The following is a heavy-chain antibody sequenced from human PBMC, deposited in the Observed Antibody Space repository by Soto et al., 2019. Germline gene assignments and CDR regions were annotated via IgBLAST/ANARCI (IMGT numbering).Heavy chain of an antibody. D-gene: IGHD3-10*01. CDR2: SKNKADSYTT. Sequence: EVQLVESGGGLVQPGGSLRLSCAASGFTFSDHYMDWVRQAPGKGLEWVGRSKNKADSYTTEYAPSVKGRFTISSDGSKTSLFLQMTSLKTADRAVCFCTVWASGNNLGAVWGEGILVTVSS. CDR3: TVWASGNNLGAV. J-gene: IGHJ4*02. V-gene: IGHV3-72*01. CDR1: GFTFSDHY.